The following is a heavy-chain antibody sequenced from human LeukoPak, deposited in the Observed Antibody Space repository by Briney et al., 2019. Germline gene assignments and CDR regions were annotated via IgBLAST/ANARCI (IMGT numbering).Heavy chain of an antibody. CDR1: GLTFSSYW. CDR2: INSDGSST. CDR3: ATGGAQYYDY. Sequence: GGSLRLSCAASGLTFSSYWMHWVGQAPGRGLVWVSRINSDGSSTIYADSVKGRFTISRDNAKNTVVLQMNSLSAEDTAVYYCATGGAQYYDYWGQGTVVTVSS. J-gene: IGHJ4*02. V-gene: IGHV3-74*01. D-gene: IGHD3-16*01.